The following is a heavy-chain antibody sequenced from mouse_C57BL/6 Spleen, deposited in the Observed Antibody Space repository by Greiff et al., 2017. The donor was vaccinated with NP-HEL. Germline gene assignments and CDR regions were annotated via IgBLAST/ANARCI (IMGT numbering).Heavy chain of an antibody. V-gene: IGHV1-19*01. CDR1: GYTFTDYY. CDR2: INPYNGGT. Sequence: EVQVVESGPVLVKPGASVKMSCKASGYTFTDYYMNWVKQSHGKSLEWIGVINPYNGGTSYNQKFKGKATLTVDKSSSTAYMELNSLTSEDSAVYYCARDLLKDAMDYRGQGTSVTVSS. D-gene: IGHD2-14*01. J-gene: IGHJ4*01. CDR3: ARDLLKDAMDY.